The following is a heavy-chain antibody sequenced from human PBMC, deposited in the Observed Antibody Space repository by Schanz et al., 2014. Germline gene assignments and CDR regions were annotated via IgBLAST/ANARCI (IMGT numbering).Heavy chain of an antibody. CDR2: IYSGGST. Sequence: EVQLVESGGGLIQPGGSLRLSCAASGFTVSSNYMSWVRQAPGKGLEWVAGIYSGGSTFYTDSVKGRFTISRDNSKNTLYLQMNSLIADDTAVYYCAKCIGWYGRCAFDIWRQGTMVTVSS. CDR1: GFTVSSNY. CDR3: AKCIGWYGRCAFDI. D-gene: IGHD6-19*01. V-gene: IGHV3-53*01. J-gene: IGHJ3*02.